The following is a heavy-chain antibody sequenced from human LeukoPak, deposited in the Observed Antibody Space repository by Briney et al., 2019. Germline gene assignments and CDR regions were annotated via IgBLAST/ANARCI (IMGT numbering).Heavy chain of an antibody. Sequence: ASVKVSCKASGYTFTAYYMHWVRQAPGQGLEWMGWISAYNGNTNYAQKLQGRVTMTTDTSTSTAYMELRSLRSDDTAVYYCARAARGYYDSSGYYYYWGQGTLVTVSS. CDR2: ISAYNGNT. CDR3: ARAARGYYDSSGYYYY. D-gene: IGHD3-22*01. V-gene: IGHV1-18*04. J-gene: IGHJ4*02. CDR1: GYTFTAYY.